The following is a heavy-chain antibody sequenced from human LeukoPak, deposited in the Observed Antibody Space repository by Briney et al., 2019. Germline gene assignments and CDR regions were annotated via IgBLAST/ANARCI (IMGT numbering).Heavy chain of an antibody. CDR2: IIPIFGTA. V-gene: IGHV1-69*13. Sequence: SVKVSCKASGYTFITNDISWVRQAPGQGLEWMGGIIPIFGTANYAQKFQGRVTITADESTSTAYMELSSLRSEDTAVYYCARVRAHYYDSSGYYFNWFDPWGQGTLVTVSS. CDR3: ARVRAHYYDSSGYYFNWFDP. CDR1: GYTFITND. J-gene: IGHJ5*02. D-gene: IGHD3-22*01.